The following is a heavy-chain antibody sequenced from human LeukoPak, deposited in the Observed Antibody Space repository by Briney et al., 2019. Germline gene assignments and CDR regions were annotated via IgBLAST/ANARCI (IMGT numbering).Heavy chain of an antibody. CDR2: IRYGGSNK. CDR1: GFTFSSYG. J-gene: IGHJ4*02. V-gene: IGHV3-30*02. CDR3: AREAHLPHPADY. Sequence: PGGSLRLSCAASGFTFSSYGMHWVRQAPGKGLEWVAFIRYGGSNKYYADSVKGRFTISRDNSKNTLYLQMNSLRAEDTAVYYCAREAHLPHPADYWGQGTLVTVSS.